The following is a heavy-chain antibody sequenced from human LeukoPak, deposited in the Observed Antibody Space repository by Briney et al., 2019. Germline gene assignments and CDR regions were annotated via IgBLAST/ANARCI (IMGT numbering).Heavy chain of an antibody. CDR3: AREGRYCSGGSCYSGVGY. V-gene: IGHV4-59*01. D-gene: IGHD2-15*01. CDR2: IYYSGST. J-gene: IGHJ4*02. Sequence: KSSETLSPTCTVFGGSISSYYWSWIRQPPGKGLEWIGYIYYSGSTNYNPSLKSRVTISVDTSKNQFSLKLSSVTAADTAGYYCAREGRYCSGGSCYSGVGYWGQGTLVTVSS. CDR1: GGSISSYY.